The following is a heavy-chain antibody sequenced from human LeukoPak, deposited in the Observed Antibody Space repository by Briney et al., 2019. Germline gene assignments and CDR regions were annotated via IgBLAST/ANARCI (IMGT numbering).Heavy chain of an antibody. CDR3: AREYNGGAPNWFDP. CDR2: IYYSGST. D-gene: IGHD3-16*01. Sequence: SETLSLTCTVSGGSISSYYWSWIRQPPAKGLEWIGYIYYSGSTNYNPPLKSRGTISVDTATNQCSLKLSSVPAADTAVYYCAREYNGGAPNWFDPWGQRTLVTVSS. V-gene: IGHV4-59*01. J-gene: IGHJ5*02. CDR1: GGSISSYY.